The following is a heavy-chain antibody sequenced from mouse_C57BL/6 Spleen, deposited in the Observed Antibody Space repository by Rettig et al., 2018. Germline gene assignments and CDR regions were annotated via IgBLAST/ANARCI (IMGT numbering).Heavy chain of an antibody. V-gene: IGHV13-2*01. J-gene: IGHJ1*01. Sequence: WIAVITVKSDNYGANYAESVKGRFAISRDDSKSSVYLEMNRLREEDTATYFCSRSRGRRWYFDVWGSGTTVTVSS. D-gene: IGHD3-3*01. CDR2: ITVKSDNYGA. CDR3: SRSRGRRWYFDV.